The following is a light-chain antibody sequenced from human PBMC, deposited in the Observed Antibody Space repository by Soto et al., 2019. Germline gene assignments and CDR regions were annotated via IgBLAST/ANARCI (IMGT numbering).Light chain of an antibody. Sequence: QSALTQPASVSGPPGQSITISCTGTSSDVGSYNLVSWYQQHPGKAPKVMIYEGSKRPSGVSNRFSGSKSGNTASLTISGLQAEDEADYYCSSYTSSSTVVFGGGTKLTVL. CDR2: EGS. CDR1: SSDVGSYNL. J-gene: IGLJ2*01. V-gene: IGLV2-14*02. CDR3: SSYTSSSTVV.